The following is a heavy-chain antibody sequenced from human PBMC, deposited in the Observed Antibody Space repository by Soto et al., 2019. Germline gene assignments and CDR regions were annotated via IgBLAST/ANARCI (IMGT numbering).Heavy chain of an antibody. D-gene: IGHD3-3*01. J-gene: IGHJ4*02. Sequence: VQLVESGGGLVQPGGSLRLSCAASGFTFSSYAVSWVRQAPGMGPEWVSAISGSGGSAYYAESVKGRFTISRDNSKNTLYLQMSSLRVEDTAVYYCAKGLNDFWSGYYFSEFDYWGQGTLVTVSS. CDR2: ISGSGGSA. CDR1: GFTFSSYA. V-gene: IGHV3-23*04. CDR3: AKGLNDFWSGYYFSEFDY.